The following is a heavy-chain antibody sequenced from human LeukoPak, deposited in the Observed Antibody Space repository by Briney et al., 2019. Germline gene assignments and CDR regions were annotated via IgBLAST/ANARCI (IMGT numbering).Heavy chain of an antibody. Sequence: GGSLRLSCAASGLTFSSYSMNWVRQAPGKGLEWVSSISSSSSYIYYADSVKGRFTISRDNSKNTLYLQMNSLRAEDTAVYYCARVDAAMRNFDYWGQGTLVTVSS. D-gene: IGHD5-18*01. V-gene: IGHV3-21*04. CDR2: ISSSSSYI. CDR3: ARVDAAMRNFDY. CDR1: GLTFSSYS. J-gene: IGHJ4*02.